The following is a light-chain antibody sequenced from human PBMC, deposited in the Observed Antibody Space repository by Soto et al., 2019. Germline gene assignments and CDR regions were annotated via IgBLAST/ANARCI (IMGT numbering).Light chain of an antibody. J-gene: IGKJ1*01. CDR3: QQSYSTSRT. CDR1: QTISSW. Sequence: DIQMTQSPSTLSGSVGDRVTITCRASQTISSWLAWYQQKPGKAPKLLIYKASTLKSGVPSRFSGSGSGTDFTLTISSLQPEGFATYYCQQSYSTSRTFGQGTKVDIK. CDR2: KAS. V-gene: IGKV1-5*03.